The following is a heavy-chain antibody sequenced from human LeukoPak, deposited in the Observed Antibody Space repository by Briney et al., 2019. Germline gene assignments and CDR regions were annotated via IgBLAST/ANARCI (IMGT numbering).Heavy chain of an antibody. CDR1: GFTFSSYA. J-gene: IGHJ5*02. D-gene: IGHD3-10*01. CDR3: AKDGPYGSGSYNWFDP. V-gene: IGHV3-23*01. Sequence: GGSLRLSCAASGFTFSSYAMSWVRQAPGKGLEWVSAISGSGGSTYYADYVKGRFTISRDNSKNTLYPQMNSLRAEDTAVYYCAKDGPYGSGSYNWFDPWGQGTLVTVSS. CDR2: ISGSGGST.